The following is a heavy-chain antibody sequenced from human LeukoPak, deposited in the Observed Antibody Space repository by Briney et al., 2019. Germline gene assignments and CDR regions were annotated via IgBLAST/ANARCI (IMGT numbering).Heavy chain of an antibody. CDR1: GFTVRSTY. CDR2: IYSDGRT. J-gene: IGHJ4*02. Sequence: GGSLRLSCAASGFTVRSTYMSWVRQAPGKGLEWVSVIYSDGRTYYADSVKGRFTISRDNAKSSLYLQMNSLRAEDTAVYYCARVRSPRYFDYWGQGTLVTVSS. V-gene: IGHV3-66*01. CDR3: ARVRSPRYFDY.